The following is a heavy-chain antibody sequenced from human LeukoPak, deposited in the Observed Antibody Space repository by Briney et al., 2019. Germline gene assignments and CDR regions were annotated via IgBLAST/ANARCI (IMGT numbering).Heavy chain of an antibody. CDR1: GGSFSGYY. CDR3: AVLWFGELPDY. Sequence: PSETLSLTCAVYGGSFSGYYWSWIRQPPGKGLEWIGYIYYSGSTNYNPSLKSRVTISVDTSKNQFSLKLSSVTAADTAVYYCAVLWFGELPDYWGQGTLVTVSS. V-gene: IGHV4-59*01. CDR2: IYYSGST. D-gene: IGHD3-10*01. J-gene: IGHJ4*02.